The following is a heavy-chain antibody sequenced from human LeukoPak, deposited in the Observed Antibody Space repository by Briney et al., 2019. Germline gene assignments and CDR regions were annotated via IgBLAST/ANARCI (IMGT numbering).Heavy chain of an antibody. Sequence: GGSLRLSCAASGFTFSSYWMSWVRQAPGKGLEWVANIKEDGSEKYYVDSVKGRFTISRDNAKNSLYLQMNSLRAEDTAVYYCARASDCSGGSCYPEPDYWGQGTLVTVSS. CDR3: ARASDCSGGSCYPEPDY. CDR2: IKEDGSEK. V-gene: IGHV3-7*01. CDR1: GFTFSSYW. D-gene: IGHD2-15*01. J-gene: IGHJ4*02.